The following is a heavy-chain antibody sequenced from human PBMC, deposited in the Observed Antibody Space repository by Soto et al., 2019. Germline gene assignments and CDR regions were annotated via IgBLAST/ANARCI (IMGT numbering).Heavy chain of an antibody. V-gene: IGHV3-23*01. D-gene: IGHD6-19*01. J-gene: IGHJ4*02. CDR2: ISCCGGST. Sequence: GGSLRLSCVASGFNFKKFAMSWVRKAPGEGLEWVSGISCCGGSTSYADSVKGRFSIARDDSTNTLSLQMNNLRVEDTAQYYCAKADGEQWLLPHLDKWGQGTLVTVSS. CDR3: AKADGEQWLLPHLDK. CDR1: GFNFKKFA.